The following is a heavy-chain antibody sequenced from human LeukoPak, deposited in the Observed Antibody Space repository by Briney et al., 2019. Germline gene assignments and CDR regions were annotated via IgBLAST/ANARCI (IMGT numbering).Heavy chain of an antibody. D-gene: IGHD4-17*01. J-gene: IGHJ4*02. Sequence: GASVKVSCKASGYTFTGYYMHWVRQAPGQGLEWMGWINPNSGGTNYAQKFQGRVTMTRDTSSSTAYMELSRLRSDDTAVYYCAGDPQGGYGDLFDYWGQGTLVTVSS. CDR3: AGDPQGGYGDLFDY. V-gene: IGHV1-2*02. CDR2: INPNSGGT. CDR1: GYTFTGYY.